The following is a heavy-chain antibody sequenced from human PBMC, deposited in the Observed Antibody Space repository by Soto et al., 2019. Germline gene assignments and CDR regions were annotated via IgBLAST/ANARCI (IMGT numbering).Heavy chain of an antibody. Sequence: QVQLVQSGAEVKKPGSSVKVSCKASGGTFSSYAISWVRQAPGQGLEWMGGIIPIFGTANYAQKFQGRVTITADEXTXIAYMDLSSLRSEDTAVYYCATRGGQEWELHYAFDIWGQGTMVTVSS. V-gene: IGHV1-69*12. CDR3: ATRGGQEWELHYAFDI. J-gene: IGHJ3*02. CDR1: GGTFSSYA. D-gene: IGHD1-26*01. CDR2: IIPIFGTA.